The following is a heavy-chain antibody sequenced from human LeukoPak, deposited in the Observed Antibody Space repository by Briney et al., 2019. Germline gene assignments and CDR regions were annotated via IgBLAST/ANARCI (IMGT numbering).Heavy chain of an antibody. D-gene: IGHD5-18*01. J-gene: IGHJ4*02. Sequence: GGSLRLSCAASGFTFSSYDMHWVRQDTGKSLEWVSGIGTANDPYYPGSVKGRFTISRDNSKNSLYLQMNRLRVGDTAVYYCVKGEDAAMRDWGQGTLAIVSS. V-gene: IGHV3-13*05. CDR1: GFTFSSYD. CDR3: VKGEDAAMRD. CDR2: IGTANDP.